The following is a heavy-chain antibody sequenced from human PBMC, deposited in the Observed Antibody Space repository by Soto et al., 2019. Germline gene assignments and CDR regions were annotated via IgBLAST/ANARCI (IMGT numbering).Heavy chain of an antibody. CDR2: IDPSDSYT. D-gene: IGHD2-2*01. CDR1: GYSFTSYW. Sequence: GESLKISCKGSGYSFTSYWISWVRQMPGKGLEWMGRIDPSDSYTNYSPSFQGHVTISADKSISTAYLQWSSLKASDTAMYYCARSKGYCSSTSCISLLYYYYGMDVWGQGTTVTVYS. J-gene: IGHJ6*02. V-gene: IGHV5-10-1*01. CDR3: ARSKGYCSSTSCISLLYYYYGMDV.